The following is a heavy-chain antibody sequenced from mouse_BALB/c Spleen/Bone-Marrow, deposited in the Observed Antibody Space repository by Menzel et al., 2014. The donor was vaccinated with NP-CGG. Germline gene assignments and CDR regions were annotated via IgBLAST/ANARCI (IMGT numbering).Heavy chain of an antibody. CDR3: ARGFLRSWLAY. D-gene: IGHD2-12*01. V-gene: IGHV1S29*02. CDR1: RYTYCDYH. CDR2: ISPYNAGN. Sequence: VHLQQSRPASVTPGASVMISYKASRYTYCDYHMHWVKTRPVKSLEWIGNISPYNAGNGYNQKFQRKVTLTVANSSSTADMKLLSLTSEDSAVYHCARGFLRSWLAYWGEGTLVT. J-gene: IGHJ3*01.